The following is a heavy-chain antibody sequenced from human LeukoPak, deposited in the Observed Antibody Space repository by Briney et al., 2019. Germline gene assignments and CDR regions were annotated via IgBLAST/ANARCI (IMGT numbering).Heavy chain of an antibody. D-gene: IGHD3-22*01. J-gene: IGHJ3*02. CDR2: IYY. Sequence: TWETLSLTCTVSGGSMSDYYWSWIRQPPGKGLEWIGYIYYRVTISIDTSKNQFSLKLSSVTAADTALYYCARDYTMTHASDIWGQGTLVTVFS. CDR1: GGSMSDYY. V-gene: IGHV4-59*01. CDR3: ARDYTMTHASDI.